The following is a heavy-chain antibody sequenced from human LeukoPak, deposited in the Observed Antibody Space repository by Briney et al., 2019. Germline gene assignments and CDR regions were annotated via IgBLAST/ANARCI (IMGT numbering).Heavy chain of an antibody. CDR1: GYTFTGYY. V-gene: IGHV1-2*04. D-gene: IGHD2-15*01. CDR3: ARSGYCSGGSCDHEYYYYGMDV. J-gene: IGHJ6*02. CDR2: INPNSGGT. Sequence: ASVKVSCKASGYTFTGYYMHWVRQAPGQGLEWMGWINPNSGGTNYAQKFQGWVTMTRDTSISTAYMELSRLRSDDTAVYYCARSGYCSGGSCDHEYYYYGMDVWGQGTTVTVSS.